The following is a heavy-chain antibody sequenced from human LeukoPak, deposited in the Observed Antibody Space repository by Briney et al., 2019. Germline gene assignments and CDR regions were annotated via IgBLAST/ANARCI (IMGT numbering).Heavy chain of an antibody. CDR3: VRGGPNKSGWTLDY. D-gene: IGHD6-19*01. J-gene: IGHJ4*02. Sequence: GASVKVSCKASGYTFTGYYMHWVRQAPGQGLEWMGWFNSDTGNTEYSQKFQGRVTISRDTSANTAYMELNRLRPEDTAVFYCVRGGPNKSGWTLDYWGQGTLVTVSS. CDR1: GYTFTGYY. V-gene: IGHV1-3*01. CDR2: FNSDTGNT.